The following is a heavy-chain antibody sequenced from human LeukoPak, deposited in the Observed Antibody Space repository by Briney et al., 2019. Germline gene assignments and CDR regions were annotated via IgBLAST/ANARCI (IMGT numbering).Heavy chain of an antibody. CDR3: ASRPYGFLGPFDY. D-gene: IGHD3/OR15-3a*01. CDR2: ISSSGDST. CDR1: GSTFSNYE. V-gene: IGHV3-48*03. Sequence: PGGSLRLSCAVSGSTFSNYEINWVRQAPGKGLEWISYISSSGDSTYYADSVKGRFTISRDNAKNSLYLQMNSLRAEDTAVYYCASRPYGFLGPFDYWGQGTLVTVSS. J-gene: IGHJ4*02.